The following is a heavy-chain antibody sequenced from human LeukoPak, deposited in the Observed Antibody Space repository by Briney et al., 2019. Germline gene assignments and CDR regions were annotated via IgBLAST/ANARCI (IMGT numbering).Heavy chain of an antibody. J-gene: IGHJ4*02. CDR3: ARDSYYGSGSSPEY. CDR2: IWNDGSNK. Sequence: PGGSLRLSCAASGFTFSNYGMHWVRQAPGKGLEWVAVIWNDGSNKYYADSVKGRFTISRDNSKNTLYLQMNSLGAEDTAVYYCARDSYYGSGSSPEYWGQGNLVTVSS. CDR1: GFTFSNYG. D-gene: IGHD3-10*01. V-gene: IGHV3-33*01.